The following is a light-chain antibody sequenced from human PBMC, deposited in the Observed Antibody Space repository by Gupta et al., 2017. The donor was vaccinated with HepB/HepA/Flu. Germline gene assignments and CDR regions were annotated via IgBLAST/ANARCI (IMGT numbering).Light chain of an antibody. CDR3: QHEANLPST. CDR2: DAS. V-gene: IGKV1-33*01. J-gene: IGKJ2*01. CDR1: QEISNY. Sequence: TQMTQSRPSLCASVGDRVTITCQASQEISNYFNWYQQKPGKAPKLLIYDASKVETGVPSRFSGSGSGTDFTFTISSLQPEDFANYYCQHEANLPSTFGQGTKLEIK.